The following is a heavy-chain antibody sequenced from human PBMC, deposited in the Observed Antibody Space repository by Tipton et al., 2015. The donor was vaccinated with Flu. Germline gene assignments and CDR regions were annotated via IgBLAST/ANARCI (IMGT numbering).Heavy chain of an antibody. D-gene: IGHD1-26*01. CDR3: ARDGGIVGVKGGMYV. CDR2: IYYSGST. V-gene: IGHV4-59*01. CDR1: GGSISSFY. J-gene: IGHJ6*02. Sequence: LSLTCTVSGGSISSFYWSWIRQPPGKGLEWIGYIYYSGSTNYNPSLKSRVTISVDTSKNQFSLKLSSVTAADTAVYYCARDGGIVGVKGGMYVWGQGTTVTVSS.